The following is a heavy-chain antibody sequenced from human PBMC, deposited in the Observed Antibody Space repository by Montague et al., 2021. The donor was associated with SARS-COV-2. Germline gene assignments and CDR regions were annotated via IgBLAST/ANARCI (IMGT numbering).Heavy chain of an antibody. Sequence: SETLSLTCAVYGGSFSGYYWSWFRLLPGEGLVWIGEINYSGGTNYYPSPKSRVTITVDTSKNQFCLKLSSVTAAETAAYYCARVRYYGSGTSLGMGVWGQGTTVTVSS. D-gene: IGHD3-10*01. CDR2: INYSGGT. J-gene: IGHJ6*02. CDR3: ARVRYYGSGTSLGMGV. CDR1: GGSFSGYY. V-gene: IGHV4-34*01.